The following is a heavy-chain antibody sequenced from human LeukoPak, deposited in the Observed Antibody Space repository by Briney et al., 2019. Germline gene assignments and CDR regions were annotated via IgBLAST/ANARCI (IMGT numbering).Heavy chain of an antibody. Sequence: SETLSLTCTVSGGSIRSSSYYWGWIRQPPGKGLEWIGSIYYSGSTYYNPSLKNRVAISVDTSKNQFSLRLNSVTAADTAVYYCARHLTFYCSGGSCYRYNGWFDLWGQGARVTVSS. CDR3: ARHLTFYCSGGSCYRYNGWFDL. D-gene: IGHD2-15*01. J-gene: IGHJ5*02. CDR2: IYYSGST. V-gene: IGHV4-39*01. CDR1: GGSIRSSSYY.